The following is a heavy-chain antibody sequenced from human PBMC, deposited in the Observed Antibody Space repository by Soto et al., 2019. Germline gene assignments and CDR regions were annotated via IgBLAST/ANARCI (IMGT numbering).Heavy chain of an antibody. J-gene: IGHJ5*02. CDR2: INHSGST. D-gene: IGHD2-21*01. Sequence: SETLSLTCAVYGGSFSGYYWSWIRQPPGKGLEWIGEINHSGSTNYNPSLKSRVTISVDTSKNQFSLKLSSVTAADTAVYYCARAPPRGAYCGGDCSLLGTNWFDPWGQGTLVTVSS. V-gene: IGHV4-34*01. CDR1: GGSFSGYY. CDR3: ARAPPRGAYCGGDCSLLGTNWFDP.